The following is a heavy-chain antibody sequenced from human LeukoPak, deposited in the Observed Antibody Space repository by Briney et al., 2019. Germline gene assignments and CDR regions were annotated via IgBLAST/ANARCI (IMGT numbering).Heavy chain of an antibody. Sequence: GGSLRLSCAASGFTFSNYGMSWVRQAPRKGLEWVSAISGSGGSTHYADSVKGRFTISRDNSKNTLYLQMNSLRAEDTAVYYCAKTRLLWFGESSVGGDYMDVWGKGTTVTISS. D-gene: IGHD3-10*01. CDR1: GFTFSNYG. CDR3: AKTRLLWFGESSVGGDYMDV. CDR2: ISGSGGST. V-gene: IGHV3-23*01. J-gene: IGHJ6*03.